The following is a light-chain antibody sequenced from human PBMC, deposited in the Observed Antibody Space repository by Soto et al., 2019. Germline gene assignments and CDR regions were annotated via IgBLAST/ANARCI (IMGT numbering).Light chain of an antibody. Sequence: EIVLTQSPGTLSLSPGERATLSCRASQSVSSYLAWYQQKPGQAPRLLIYDASSRATGIPDRFSGSGSGTDFTLTISRLEPEDFAVSYCQQYGSSPTFGQGTKVDIK. CDR2: DAS. V-gene: IGKV3-20*01. CDR3: QQYGSSPT. CDR1: QSVSSY. J-gene: IGKJ1*01.